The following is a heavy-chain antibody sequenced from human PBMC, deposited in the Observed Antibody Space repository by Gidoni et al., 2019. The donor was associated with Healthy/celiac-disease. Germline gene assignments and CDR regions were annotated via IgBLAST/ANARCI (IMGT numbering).Heavy chain of an antibody. CDR1: GGTFSSYA. J-gene: IGHJ3*02. CDR3: ARGRGAIVGATRENAFDI. V-gene: IGHV1-69*17. Sequence: QVQLVQSGAEVKKPGSSVKVSCKASGGTFSSYATSWVRQAPGQGLEWMGGIIPSFGIANYAQKFQGRVTITADKSTSTAYMELSSLRAEDTAVYYCARGRGAIVGATRENAFDIWGQGTMVTVSS. CDR2: IIPSFGIA. D-gene: IGHD1-26*01.